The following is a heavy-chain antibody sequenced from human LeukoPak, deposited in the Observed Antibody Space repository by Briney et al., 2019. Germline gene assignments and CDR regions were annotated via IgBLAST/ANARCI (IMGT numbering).Heavy chain of an antibody. D-gene: IGHD3-10*01. CDR1: GGSISSYY. V-gene: IGHV4-59*12. CDR2: IYYSGST. J-gene: IGHJ6*02. Sequence: PSETLSLTCTVSGGSISSYYWSWIRQPPGKGLEWIGYIYYSGSTNYTPSLKSRITISVDTSKNQFSLKLSSVTAADTAVYYCARDGRGVRLNYHYGMDVWGQGTTVTVSS. CDR3: ARDGRGVRLNYHYGMDV.